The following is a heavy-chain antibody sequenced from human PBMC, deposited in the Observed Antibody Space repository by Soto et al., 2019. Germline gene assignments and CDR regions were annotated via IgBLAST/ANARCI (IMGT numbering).Heavy chain of an antibody. V-gene: IGHV2-5*01. CDR3: AHTVWGDGSSWYPVGYDY. Sequence: QITLKESGPTLVKPTQTLTLTCTFSGFSLSTSGVGVGWIRQPPGKALEWLALIYWSDDKRYSPSLKSRLTITKDTSKNQVVLTMTNMDPVDTATYYCAHTVWGDGSSWYPVGYDYWGQGTLVTVSS. D-gene: IGHD6-13*01. CDR1: GFSLSTSGVG. J-gene: IGHJ4*02. CDR2: IYWSDDK.